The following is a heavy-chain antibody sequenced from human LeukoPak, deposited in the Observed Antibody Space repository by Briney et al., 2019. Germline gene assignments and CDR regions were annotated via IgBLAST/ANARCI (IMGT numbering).Heavy chain of an antibody. CDR1: GFTFTSYS. Sequence: GGSLRLSCAASGFTFTSYSMHWVRQSPGKGLEWVSYISGGGSTIYYADSVKGRFTISRDNSKNTLYLQMNSLRAEDTAVYYCAKDHHMDVWGKGTTVTVSS. CDR2: ISGGGSTI. CDR3: AKDHHMDV. J-gene: IGHJ6*03. V-gene: IGHV3-48*01.